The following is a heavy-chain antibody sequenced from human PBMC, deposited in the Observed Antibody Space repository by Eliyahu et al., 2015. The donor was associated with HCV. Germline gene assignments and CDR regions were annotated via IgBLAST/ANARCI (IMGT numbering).Heavy chain of an antibody. CDR3: ARVGARGSYGPLDI. D-gene: IGHD3-16*01. CDR1: GXTFDNYD. V-gene: IGHV3-13*01. CDR2: IGILGDT. Sequence: GRLAXSGGGLVQPGGSLXXSCXASGXTFDNYDMFWVRQRTGGGLEWASTIGILGDTYYAASVKGRVTTSRERGKSSLYLQMNSLRVEDTAVYYCARVGARGSYGPLDIWGHGTMVTV. J-gene: IGHJ3*02.